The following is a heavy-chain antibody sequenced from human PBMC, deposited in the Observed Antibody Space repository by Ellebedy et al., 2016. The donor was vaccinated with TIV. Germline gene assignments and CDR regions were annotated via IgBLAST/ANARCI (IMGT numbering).Heavy chain of an antibody. Sequence: GESLKISCAVSGFSFSCHFMSWVRQAPGKGLEWVSIIYSGGGTNYTDSVRGRFTISRDDSKNTLSLQMNSLRAEDTAVYYCARDPGGGGAYGDNWFDPWGRGTLVTVSS. V-gene: IGHV3-66*01. CDR2: IYSGGGT. D-gene: IGHD4-17*01. J-gene: IGHJ5*02. CDR1: GFSFSCHF. CDR3: ARDPGGGGAYGDNWFDP.